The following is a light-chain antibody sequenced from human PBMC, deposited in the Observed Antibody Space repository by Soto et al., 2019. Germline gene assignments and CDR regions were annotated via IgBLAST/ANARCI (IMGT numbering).Light chain of an antibody. Sequence: EIVLTHSPGTLSLSPGERATLSCRASQSVSSSYLAWYQQKPGQAPRLLIYGASSRATGIPDRFSGSGSGTDFTLTISRLEPEDFAVYYCQQYGSSPSITFGQGTRLEI. V-gene: IGKV3-20*01. CDR1: QSVSSSY. CDR3: QQYGSSPSIT. CDR2: GAS. J-gene: IGKJ5*01.